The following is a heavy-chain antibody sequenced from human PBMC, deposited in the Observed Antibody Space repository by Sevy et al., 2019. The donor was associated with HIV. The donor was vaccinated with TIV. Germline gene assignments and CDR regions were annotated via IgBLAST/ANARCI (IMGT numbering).Heavy chain of an antibody. CDR1: GYTFTGYY. Sequence: ASVKVSCKASGYTFTGYYMHWVRQAPGQGLEWMGWINPNSGGTNYAQKFQGWVTMTRDTSISTAYMELSRLRSDDTAVYYYASGNVVVPAAYVYYYYMDVWGKGTTVTVSS. D-gene: IGHD2-2*01. V-gene: IGHV1-2*04. CDR3: ASGNVVVPAAYVYYYYMDV. CDR2: INPNSGGT. J-gene: IGHJ6*03.